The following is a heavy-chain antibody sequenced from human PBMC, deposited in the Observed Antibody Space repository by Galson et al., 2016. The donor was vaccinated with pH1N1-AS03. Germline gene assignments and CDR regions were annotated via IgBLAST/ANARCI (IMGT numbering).Heavy chain of an antibody. CDR3: ARDRWTTDWYFDL. CDR1: GYTFTTYA. V-gene: IGHV1-3*04. CDR2: MNTAMGNT. J-gene: IGHJ2*01. Sequence: SVKVSCKASGYTFTTYAIHWVRQAPGQRLEWMGWMNTAMGNTKYSQNFQGRVTITRDTSANTAYMELRGLRSEDTAVYFWARDRWTTDWYFDLWGRGTLVTVSS. D-gene: IGHD3-16*02.